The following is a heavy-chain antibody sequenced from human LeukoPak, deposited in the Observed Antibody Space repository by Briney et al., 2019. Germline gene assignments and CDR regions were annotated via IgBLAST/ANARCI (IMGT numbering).Heavy chain of an antibody. CDR1: GFTFSSYA. V-gene: IGHV3-23*01. J-gene: IGHJ4*02. CDR3: TKDRDSSSSDDY. D-gene: IGHD6-6*01. Sequence: GGSLSLSCVASGFTFSSYAMSWVRQAPGKGLEWVSAISGSGGSTYYADSVKGRFTISRDNSKNTLYLQMNSLRAEDTAVYYCTKDRDSSSSDDYWGQGTLVTVSS. CDR2: ISGSGGST.